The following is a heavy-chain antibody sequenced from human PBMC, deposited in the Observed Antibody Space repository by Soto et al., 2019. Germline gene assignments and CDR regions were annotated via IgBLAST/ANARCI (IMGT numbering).Heavy chain of an antibody. CDR2: IYPGDSDT. V-gene: IGHV5-51*01. D-gene: IGHD6-13*01. CDR3: ARHSCAAEDYNYDIYV. J-gene: IGHJ6*02. CDR1: GYSFTSYW. Sequence: PGESLKISCKGSGYSFTSYWIGWVRQMPGKGLEWMGIIYPGDSDTRYSLSFQGQVTISADKSISTAYLQWSSLKASDTAMYYCARHSCAAEDYNYDIYVWGQGTTVTVSS.